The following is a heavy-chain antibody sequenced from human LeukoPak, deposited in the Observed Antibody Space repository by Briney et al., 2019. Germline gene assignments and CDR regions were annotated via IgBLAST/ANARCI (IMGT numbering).Heavy chain of an antibody. CDR3: ARDYASDY. CDR1: GFTFSRYE. D-gene: IGHD3-10*01. Sequence: GGSLRLSCAASGFTFSRYEMNWVRQAPGKGLEWVSYISRSGDTIYFADSVKGRFTISRDNAKNSLYLQMSSLRAEDTAVYYCARDYASDYWGQGTLVTISS. J-gene: IGHJ4*02. V-gene: IGHV3-48*03. CDR2: ISRSGDTI.